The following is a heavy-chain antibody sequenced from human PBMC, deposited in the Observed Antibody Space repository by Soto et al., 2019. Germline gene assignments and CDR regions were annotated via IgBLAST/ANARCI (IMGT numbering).Heavy chain of an antibody. J-gene: IGHJ5*02. CDR3: ARGLSRGVVPAARGPNWFDP. CDR1: GGSFSGYY. V-gene: IGHV4-34*01. CDR2: INHSGST. Sequence: QVQLQQWGAGLLKPSETLSLTCAVYGGSFSGYYWSWIRQPPGKGLEWIGEINHSGSTTYNPSLKSRVTISVDTSKNQFSLKLSSVTAADTAVYYCARGLSRGVVPAARGPNWFDPWGQGTLVTVSS. D-gene: IGHD2-2*01.